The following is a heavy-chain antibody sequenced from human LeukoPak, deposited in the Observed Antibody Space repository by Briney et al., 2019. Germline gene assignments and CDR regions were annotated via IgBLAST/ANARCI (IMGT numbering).Heavy chain of an antibody. CDR3: AKSKGTTGTTGVDY. V-gene: IGHV3-30*18. CDR1: GFTFSSYG. J-gene: IGHJ4*02. D-gene: IGHD1-1*01. Sequence: GGSLRLSCAASGFTFSSYGMHWVRQAPGKGLEWVAVISYDGSNKYYADSVKGRFTTSRDNSKNTLYLQMNSLRAEDTAVYYCAKSKGTTGTTGVDYWGQGTLVTVSS. CDR2: ISYDGSNK.